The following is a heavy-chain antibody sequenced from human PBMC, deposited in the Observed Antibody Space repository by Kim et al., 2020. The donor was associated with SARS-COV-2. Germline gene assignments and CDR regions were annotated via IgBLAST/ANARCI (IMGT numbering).Heavy chain of an antibody. D-gene: IGHD1-7*01. CDR3: ARKWVEWNYSWFDP. J-gene: IGHJ5*02. CDR1: GGTFSSYA. V-gene: IGHV1-69*13. CDR2: IIPIFGTA. Sequence: SVKVSCKASGGTFSSYAISWVRQAPGQGLEWMGGIIPIFGTANYAQKFQGRVTITADESTSTAYMELSSLRSEDTAVYYCARKWVEWNYSWFDPWGQGTLVTVSS.